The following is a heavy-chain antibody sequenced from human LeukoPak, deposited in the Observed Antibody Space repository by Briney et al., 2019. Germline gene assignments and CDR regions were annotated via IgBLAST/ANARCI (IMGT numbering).Heavy chain of an antibody. D-gene: IGHD2-21*02. Sequence: SETLSLTCAVYGGSFSGYYWSWIRQPPGKGLEWIGEINHSGSANYNPSLKGRVTISVETSTNQFSLKLSSVTAADTAVYYCARGGDSKSNWFDPWGPGTLVTVSS. CDR1: GGSFSGYY. J-gene: IGHJ5*02. CDR2: INHSGSA. CDR3: ARGGDSKSNWFDP. V-gene: IGHV4-34*01.